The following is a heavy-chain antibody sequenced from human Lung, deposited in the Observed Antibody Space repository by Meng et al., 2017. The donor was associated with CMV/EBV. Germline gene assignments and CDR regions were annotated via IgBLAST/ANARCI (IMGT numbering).Heavy chain of an antibody. J-gene: IGHJ5*02. CDR2: IHSSGST. Sequence: QVELQELGPGWVQPSQTLSLTCTVSGGSIRGGGYYWSWIRQEPGKGLEWIGYIHSSGSTYYNPSLRSRLTISVDTSKNQFSLKLSSVTAADTAVYYCARASYGSGSPLGESWFDPWGQGTLVTVSS. CDR3: ARASYGSGSPLGESWFDP. CDR1: GGSIRGGGYY. V-gene: IGHV4-31*03. D-gene: IGHD3-10*01.